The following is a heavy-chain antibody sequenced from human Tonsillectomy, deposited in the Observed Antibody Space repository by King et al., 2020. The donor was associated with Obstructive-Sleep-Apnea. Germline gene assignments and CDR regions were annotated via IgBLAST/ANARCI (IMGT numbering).Heavy chain of an antibody. J-gene: IGHJ4*02. CDR3: ARDSSYTATFDY. Sequence: VQLVESGGGLVKPGGSLRLSCAASGFTFSSDSMNWVRQAPGKGLEWVSSISSSSSYIYYADSVKGRFTISRDNAKNSLYLQMNSQRAEDTAVYYCARDSSYTATFDYWGQGTLVTVSS. V-gene: IGHV3-21*01. CDR2: ISSSSSYI. CDR1: GFTFSSDS. D-gene: IGHD5-18*01.